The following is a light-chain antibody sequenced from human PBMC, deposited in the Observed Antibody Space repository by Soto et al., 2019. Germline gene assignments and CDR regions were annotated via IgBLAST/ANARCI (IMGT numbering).Light chain of an antibody. CDR2: GHN. CDR1: SSNIGTGYD. J-gene: IGLJ2*01. V-gene: IGLV1-40*01. CDR3: QSYDSRLSGSV. Sequence: QSVLTQPPSVSGAPGQRVTISCTGSSSNIGTGYDVHWYQQFPGTAPKLLIYGHNNRPSGVPDRFSASKSGTSASLAITGLQAEDEADYYCQSYDSRLSGSVFGGGTKLTVL.